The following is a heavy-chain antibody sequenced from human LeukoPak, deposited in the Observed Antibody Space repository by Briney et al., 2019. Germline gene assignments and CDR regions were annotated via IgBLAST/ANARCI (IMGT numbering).Heavy chain of an antibody. CDR1: GGSISNYF. J-gene: IGHJ5*02. D-gene: IGHD5-18*01. CDR3: ARNLQLWLPGNWFDP. CDR2: ISYLGST. Sequence: SETLSLTCNVSGGSISNYFWSWIRQPPGRGLEWIGYISYLGSTNYNPSLKGRVTISVDTSKNQFSLKLSSVTAADTAVYYCARNLQLWLPGNWFDPWGQGTLVTVSS. V-gene: IGHV4-59*08.